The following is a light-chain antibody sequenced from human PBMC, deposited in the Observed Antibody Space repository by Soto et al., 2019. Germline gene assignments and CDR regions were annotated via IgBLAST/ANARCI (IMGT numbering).Light chain of an antibody. CDR3: QQYNKWLS. Sequence: DIQMTQSPSTLSASIGDRVTITCRTNESVSTWLAWYQQKPGKAPKLLIYTVSNLQSGVPSRFSGSGSETEFTLTISSLPPDDLGTYYCQQYNKWLSFGGGTKVEIK. V-gene: IGKV1-5*03. CDR1: ESVSTW. J-gene: IGKJ4*01. CDR2: TVS.